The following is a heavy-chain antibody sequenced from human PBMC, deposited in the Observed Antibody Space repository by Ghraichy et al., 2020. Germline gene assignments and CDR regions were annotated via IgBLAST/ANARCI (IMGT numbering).Heavy chain of an antibody. CDR2: IDRSSGTGK. J-gene: IGHJ4*02. V-gene: IGHV3-21*06. Sequence: GGYLRLSCAASGFTFSTYSMSWVRQAPGKGLEWVSSIDRSSGTGKYYADSVKGRFTISRDNANNFLYLQMNSLSAEDTAVYYCGGAALDRYFDYRGQGTLVTVSS. D-gene: IGHD2-15*01. CDR3: GGAALDRYFDY. CDR1: GFTFSTYS.